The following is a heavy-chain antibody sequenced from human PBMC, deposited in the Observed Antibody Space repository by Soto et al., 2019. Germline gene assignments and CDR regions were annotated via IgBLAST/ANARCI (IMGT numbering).Heavy chain of an antibody. D-gene: IGHD3-10*01. CDR2: ISYDGSNK. CDR3: ARPDYGSGSYPDY. V-gene: IGHV3-30-3*01. Sequence: QVPLVESGGGVVQPGRSLRLSCAASGFTFSSYAMQWVRQAPGKGLEWVAVISYDGSNKYYADSVKGRFTISRDNSKNTLYLQMKSLRAEDTAVYYCARPDYGSGSYPDYWGQGTLVTVSS. J-gene: IGHJ4*02. CDR1: GFTFSSYA.